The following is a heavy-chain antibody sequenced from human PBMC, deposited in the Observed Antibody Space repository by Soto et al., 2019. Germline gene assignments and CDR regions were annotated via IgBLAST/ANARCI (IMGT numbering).Heavy chain of an antibody. CDR3: ARLNYGSGKRLDY. Sequence: PSETLSLTCTVSGGSISSGDYYWSWIRQPPGKGLEWIGYIYYSGSTYYNPSLKSRVTISVDTSKNQFSLKLSSVTAADTAVYYCARLNYGSGKRLDYWGQGTLVTVSS. J-gene: IGHJ4*02. CDR2: IYYSGST. D-gene: IGHD3-10*01. CDR1: GGSISSGDYY. V-gene: IGHV4-30-4*01.